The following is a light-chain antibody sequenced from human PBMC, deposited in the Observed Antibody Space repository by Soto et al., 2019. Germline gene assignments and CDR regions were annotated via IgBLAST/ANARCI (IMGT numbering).Light chain of an antibody. V-gene: IGKV4-1*01. CDR2: WAS. CDR3: QQHYSNPFT. J-gene: IGKJ3*01. CDR1: QSVLYSSNNKNY. Sequence: DIVMTQSPDSLAVSLGERATINCKSSQSVLYSSNNKNYLAWYQQKPGQPLKLLIYWASIRESGVPDRFSGSGSGTDFTLTISSLQAEDVAVYYCQQHYSNPFTFGPGTKMDIK.